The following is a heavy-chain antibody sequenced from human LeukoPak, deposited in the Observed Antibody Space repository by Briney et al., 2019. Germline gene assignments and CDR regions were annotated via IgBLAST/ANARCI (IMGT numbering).Heavy chain of an antibody. CDR3: AKDGLHSGVRFFDS. CDR2: ISGSGGST. D-gene: IGHD3-10*01. V-gene: IGHV3-23*01. Sequence: GGSLRLSCAASGFTFSSYAMSWVRQAPGKGLEWVSAISGSGGSTYYADSVKGRVTISRDNSKNTLYLQMNSLRAEDTAVYFCAKDGLHSGVRFFDSWGQGTLVTVYS. J-gene: IGHJ4*02. CDR1: GFTFSSYA.